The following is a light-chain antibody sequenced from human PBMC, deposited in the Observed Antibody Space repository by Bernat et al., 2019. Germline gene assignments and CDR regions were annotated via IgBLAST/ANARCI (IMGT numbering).Light chain of an antibody. J-gene: IGLJ1*01. CDR3: SSYTRSATYV. CDR2: AVA. V-gene: IGLV2-14*03. Sequence: QSALTQPASVSGSPGQSITISCIGTSSDIGSYNYVSWYQQHPGEAPNLLIYAVANRPSGVSNRFSASKSGNTASLTISGLQAEDESDYYCSSYTRSATYVFGTGTKVTVL. CDR1: SSDIGSYNY.